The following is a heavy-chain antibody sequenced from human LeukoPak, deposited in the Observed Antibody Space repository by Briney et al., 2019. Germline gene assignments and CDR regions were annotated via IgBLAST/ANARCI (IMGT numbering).Heavy chain of an antibody. D-gene: IGHD6-6*01. V-gene: IGHV1-18*01. Sequence: GASVKVSCKASGYTFTSYGISWVRQAPGQGREWMGWISAYNGNTNYAQKLQGRVTMTTDTATSTAYMELRSVRSDDTAVYYCARVDSSSSDPWGQGTLVTVSS. CDR2: ISAYNGNT. J-gene: IGHJ5*02. CDR3: ARVDSSSSDP. CDR1: GYTFTSYG.